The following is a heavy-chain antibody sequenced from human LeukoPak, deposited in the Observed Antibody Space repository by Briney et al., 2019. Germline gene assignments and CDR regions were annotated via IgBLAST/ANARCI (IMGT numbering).Heavy chain of an antibody. CDR3: AKRRTVLMVFGNYFDY. D-gene: IGHD2-8*01. CDR2: ISGSGGST. CDR1: GFTFSSYA. Sequence: PGGSLRLSCAASGFTFSSYAMSWVRQAPGKGLEWVSAISGSGGSTYYADSVKGRFTISRDNSKNTLYLQMNSLRAEDTAVYYCAKRRTVLMVFGNYFDYWGQGTLVTVSS. J-gene: IGHJ4*02. V-gene: IGHV3-23*01.